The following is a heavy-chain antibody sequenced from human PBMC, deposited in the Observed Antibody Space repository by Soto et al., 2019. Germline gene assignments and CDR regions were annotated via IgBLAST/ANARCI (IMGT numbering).Heavy chain of an antibody. J-gene: IGHJ4*02. Sequence: SETLSLTCTVSGGSISSYYWSWIRQPPGKGLEWIGYIYAQKLQGRVTMTTDTSTSTAYMELRSLRSDDTAVYYCARSTDTVDSSWYRLFDYWGQGTLVTVSS. D-gene: IGHD6-13*01. CDR3: ARSTDTVDSSWYRLFDY. CDR2: IYA. CDR1: GGSISSYY. V-gene: IGHV4-4*08.